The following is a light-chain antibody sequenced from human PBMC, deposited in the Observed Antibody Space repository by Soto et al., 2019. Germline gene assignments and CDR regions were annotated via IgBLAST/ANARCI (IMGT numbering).Light chain of an antibody. Sequence: EIVLTQSPGTLSLSPGDRATLSCRASQSVSTNYLAWYQQSLGQAPRLLIYGASSRATGIPDRFSGNGSGTDFTLTISRLEPEYFYVYYFHQYCSTPFTFGPGTKVDSK. V-gene: IGKV3-20*01. CDR2: GAS. J-gene: IGKJ3*01. CDR1: QSVSTNY. CDR3: HQYCSTPFT.